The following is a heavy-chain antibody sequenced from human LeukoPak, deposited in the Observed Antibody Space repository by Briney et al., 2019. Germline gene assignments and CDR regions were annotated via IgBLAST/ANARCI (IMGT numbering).Heavy chain of an antibody. CDR1: GFTFTSYS. CDR2: ISSSGNYI. D-gene: IGHD1-26*01. CDR3: AKPTRGSGSFLIEY. V-gene: IGHV3-21*01. J-gene: IGHJ4*02. Sequence: PGGSLRLSCAASGFTFTSYSMNWVRQAPGKGLEWVSSISSSGNYIYYADSVKGRFTISRDNSKNTLYLEMNSLRAEDTAVYYCAKPTRGSGSFLIEYWGQGTLVTVSS.